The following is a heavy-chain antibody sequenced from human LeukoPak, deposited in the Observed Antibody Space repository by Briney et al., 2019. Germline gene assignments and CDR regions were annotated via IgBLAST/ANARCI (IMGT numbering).Heavy chain of an antibody. CDR1: GGSINNYY. Sequence: SETLSLTCTVSGGSINNYYWNWIRQPPGKGLEWIGFIYSSGTTNYNPSLKSRLSFSIDTSKNQFSLKLSSVTAADTAVYYCARGGFTRTDWFDPWGQGTLVTVSS. CDR2: IYSSGTT. CDR3: ARGGFTRTDWFDP. J-gene: IGHJ5*02. V-gene: IGHV4-59*01. D-gene: IGHD1-14*01.